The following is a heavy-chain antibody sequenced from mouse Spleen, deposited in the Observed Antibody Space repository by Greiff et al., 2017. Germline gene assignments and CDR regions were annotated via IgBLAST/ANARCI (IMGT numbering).Heavy chain of an antibody. CDR1: GFTFSSYA. J-gene: IGHJ2*01. D-gene: IGHD2-4*01. CDR3: TRDRMGLRGGDYFDY. V-gene: IGHV5-9-1*02. CDR2: ISSGGDYI. Sequence: EVQVVESGEGLVKPGGSLKLSCAASGFTFSSYAMSWVRQTPEKRLEWVAYISSGGDYIYYADTVKGRFTISRDNARNTLYLQMSSLKSEDTAMYYCTRDRMGLRGGDYFDYWGQGTTLTVSS.